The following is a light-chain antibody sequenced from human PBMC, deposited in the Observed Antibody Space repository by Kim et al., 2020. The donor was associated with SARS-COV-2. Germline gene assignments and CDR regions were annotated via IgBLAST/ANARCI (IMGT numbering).Light chain of an antibody. Sequence: GQKFTISCSGTSSNIVSNYVSWYQQLPGTVPQVLIYDNNKRPSGIPDRFSVSKSGTSGTLDIPGLQTGDEADYYCGTWDSSLIVWLFGGGTQLTVL. CDR1: SSNIVSNY. V-gene: IGLV1-51*01. CDR3: GTWDSSLIVWL. CDR2: DNN. J-gene: IGLJ3*02.